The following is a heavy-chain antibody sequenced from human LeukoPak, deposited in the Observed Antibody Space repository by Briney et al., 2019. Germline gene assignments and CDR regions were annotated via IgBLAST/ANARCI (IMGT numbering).Heavy chain of an antibody. V-gene: IGHV1-2*02. CDR3: AGGSKYTISWSRNKWFDP. Sequence: ASVKVSCKASGYTFTGYYMHWVRQAPGQGLEWMGWINPNSGGTNYAQKFQGRVTMTRDTSISTAYVELSRLRSDDTAVYYCAGGSKYTISWSRNKWFDPWGQGTLVTVSS. CDR1: GYTFTGYY. CDR2: INPNSGGT. J-gene: IGHJ5*02. D-gene: IGHD6-13*01.